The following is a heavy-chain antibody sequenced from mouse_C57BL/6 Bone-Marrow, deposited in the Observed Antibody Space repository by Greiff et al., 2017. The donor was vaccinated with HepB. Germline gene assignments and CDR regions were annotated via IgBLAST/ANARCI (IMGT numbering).Heavy chain of an antibody. CDR3: ASMVTTDGLWFAY. CDR2: ISYSGST. V-gene: IGHV3-1*01. J-gene: IGHJ3*01. CDR1: GYSITSGYD. Sequence: EVHLVESGPGMVKPSQSLSLTCTVTGYSITSGYDWHWIRHFPGNKLEWMGYISYSGSTNYNPSLKSRISITHDTSKNHFFLKLNSVTTEDTATYYCASMVTTDGLWFAYWGQGTLVTVSA. D-gene: IGHD2-2*01.